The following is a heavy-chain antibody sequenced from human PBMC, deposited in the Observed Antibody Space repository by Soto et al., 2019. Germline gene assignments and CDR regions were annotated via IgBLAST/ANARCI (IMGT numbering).Heavy chain of an antibody. CDR3: ARVSEQLGLNWFDP. J-gene: IGHJ5*02. Sequence: QVQLQESGPGLVKPSETLSLTCTVSGGSVSSGSYYWSWIRQPPGKGLEWIGYIYYSGSTNYNPSLKSRVTISVDTSKNQFSLKLSSVTAADTAVYYCARVSEQLGLNWFDPWGQGTLVTVSS. D-gene: IGHD6-6*01. CDR1: GGSVSSGSYY. CDR2: IYYSGST. V-gene: IGHV4-61*01.